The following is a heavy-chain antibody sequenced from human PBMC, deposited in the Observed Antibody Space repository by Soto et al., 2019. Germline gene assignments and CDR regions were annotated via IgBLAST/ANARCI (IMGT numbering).Heavy chain of an antibody. J-gene: IGHJ6*03. Sequence: GGSLRLSCAASGFTFSSYAMSWVRQAPGKGLEWVSAISGSGGSTYYADSVKGRFTISRDNSKNTLYLQMNSLRAEDTAVYYCAKDNYGYCSSTSCYIYYYYYMDVWGKGTTVTVSS. D-gene: IGHD2-2*03. CDR1: GFTFSSYA. CDR2: ISGSGGST. CDR3: AKDNYGYCSSTSCYIYYYYYMDV. V-gene: IGHV3-23*01.